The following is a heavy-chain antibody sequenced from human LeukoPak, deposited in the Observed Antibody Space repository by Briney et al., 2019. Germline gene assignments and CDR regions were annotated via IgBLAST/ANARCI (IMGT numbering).Heavy chain of an antibody. CDR2: TSYDESKK. D-gene: IGHD1-26*01. J-gene: IGHJ4*02. V-gene: IGHV3-30*04. Sequence: PGGSLRLSCAASGFTFSTYAMHWVRQTPGKGLEWVAVTSYDESKKEYAESVKGRFTISRDNSKNTLYLEMNSLRVEDTAVYYCARDKGEGAYFDYWGQGTLVTVSS. CDR3: ARDKGEGAYFDY. CDR1: GFTFSTYA.